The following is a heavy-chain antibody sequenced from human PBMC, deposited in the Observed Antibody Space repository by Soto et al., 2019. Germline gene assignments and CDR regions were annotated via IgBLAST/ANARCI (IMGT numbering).Heavy chain of an antibody. D-gene: IGHD3-22*01. CDR1: GGSISSGGYY. V-gene: IGHV4-31*03. J-gene: IGHJ5*02. CDR3: ARDRGSGYYFDWFDP. CDR2: IYYSGST. Sequence: PSETLSLTCTVSGGSISSGGYYWSWIRQHPGKGLEWIGYIYYSGSTYYNPSLKSRVTISVDTSKNQFSLKLSSVTAADTAVYYCARDRGSGYYFDWFDPWGQGTLVTVSS.